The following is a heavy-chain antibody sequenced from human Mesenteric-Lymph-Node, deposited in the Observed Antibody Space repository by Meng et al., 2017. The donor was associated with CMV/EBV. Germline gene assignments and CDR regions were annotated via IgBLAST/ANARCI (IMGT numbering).Heavy chain of an antibody. CDR3: ARAGYRYGSYYYYGMDV. V-gene: IGHV3-21*01. CDR1: GFTFSSYS. J-gene: IGHJ6*02. D-gene: IGHD5-18*01. CDR2: ISSSSSYI. Sequence: GGSLRLSCAASGFTFSSYSMNWVRQAPGKGLEWVSSISSSSSYIYYADSVKGRFTISRDNAKNSVYLQMNSLRTEDTAVYYCARAGYRYGSYYYYGMDVWGQGTAVTVSS.